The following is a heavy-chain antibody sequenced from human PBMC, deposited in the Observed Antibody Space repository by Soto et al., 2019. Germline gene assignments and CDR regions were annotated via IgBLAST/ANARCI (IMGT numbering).Heavy chain of an antibody. D-gene: IGHD2-2*01. Sequence: ASVKVSCKASGYTFTSYGISWVRHAPGHVLEWMGWIRAYNGNTNYAQKLQGRVTITTDTSTSTAYMELRSLRSDETAVYYCARASPLIVVVPAALYPWGQGTLVTVSS. CDR1: GYTFTSYG. CDR2: IRAYNGNT. V-gene: IGHV1-18*01. CDR3: ARASPLIVVVPAALYP. J-gene: IGHJ5*02.